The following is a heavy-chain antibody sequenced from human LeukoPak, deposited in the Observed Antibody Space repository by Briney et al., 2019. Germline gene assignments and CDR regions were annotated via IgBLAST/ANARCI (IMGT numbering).Heavy chain of an antibody. CDR2: IHYSGST. J-gene: IGHJ4*02. Sequence: PSETLSLTCSVSGGSISKYFWSWIRQSPGKGLEWIGYIHYSGSTNYNPSLKSRVTISVDTSKNQFSLKLSSVTAADTAVYYCATGYSYPHYWGQGTLVTVSS. D-gene: IGHD5-18*01. V-gene: IGHV4-59*12. CDR3: ATGYSYPHY. CDR1: GGSISKYF.